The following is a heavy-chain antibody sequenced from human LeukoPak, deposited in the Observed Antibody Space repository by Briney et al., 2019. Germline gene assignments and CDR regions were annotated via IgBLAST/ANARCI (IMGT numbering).Heavy chain of an antibody. CDR2: ISSLAYTI. D-gene: IGHD5-24*01. CDR1: GFSFSTSD. V-gene: IGHV3-48*02. CDR3: ARTRDGYSDH. J-gene: IGHJ4*02. Sequence: GSLRLSCAASGFSFSTSDMNWVRQAPGKGLEWISYISSLAYTISYADSVKGRFTISRDNAKNSLYLQMNSLRDDDTAFYYCARTRDGYSDHWGQGTLVSVSS.